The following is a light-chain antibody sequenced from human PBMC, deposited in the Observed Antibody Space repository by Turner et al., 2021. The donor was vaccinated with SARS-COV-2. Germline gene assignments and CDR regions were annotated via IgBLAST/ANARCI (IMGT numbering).Light chain of an antibody. CDR2: YDD. CDR3: SAWDDSLNGVV. Sequence: QSVLTQPASVSQAPRLTVTISCSGSTSNIGANGVNCYQQHPGQAPKLLIYYDDLLPSGVSDRFFGSKSGTSASMAISGLQSEDEGDYFCSAWDDSLNGVVFGGGTKLTVL. V-gene: IGLV1-36*01. J-gene: IGLJ3*02. CDR1: TSNIGANG.